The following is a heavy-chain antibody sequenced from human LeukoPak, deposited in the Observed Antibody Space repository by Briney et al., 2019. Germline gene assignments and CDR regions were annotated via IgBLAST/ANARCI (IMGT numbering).Heavy chain of an antibody. CDR2: IKSNSDGGTT. J-gene: IGHJ4*02. V-gene: IGHV3-15*07. Sequence: GGSLRLSRAASGLIFNNVWMNWVRQAPGKGLEWVGRIKSNSDGGTTDYAAPVIGRFAISRDDSEDMLYLQMNSLKIEDAAVYYCTTGVSYWGQGTLVTVSS. CDR3: TTGVSY. CDR1: GLIFNNVW.